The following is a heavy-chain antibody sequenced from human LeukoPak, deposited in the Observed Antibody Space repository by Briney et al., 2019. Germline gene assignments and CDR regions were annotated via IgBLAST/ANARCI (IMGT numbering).Heavy chain of an antibody. V-gene: IGHV3-7*01. CDR1: GFTFKNYR. D-gene: IGHD1-26*01. J-gene: IGHJ4*02. CDR2: MKGDGDEI. CDR3: ASNRATNDY. Sequence: GGSLRLPCTASGFTFKNYRMTWVRQAPGKGLEWVASMKGDGDEIQYVDSVKGRFTISRDNAKNSLYLQMNNLRAEDTAVYYCASNRATNDYWGQGTLVTVSS.